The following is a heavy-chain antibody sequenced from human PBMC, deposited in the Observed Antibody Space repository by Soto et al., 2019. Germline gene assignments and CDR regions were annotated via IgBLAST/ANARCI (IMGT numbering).Heavy chain of an antibody. D-gene: IGHD3-3*01. CDR1: GFTFSSYG. CDR2: ISYDGSNK. Sequence: GGSLRLSCAASGFTFSSYGMHWVRQAPGKGLEWVAVISYDGSNKYYADSVKGRFTISRDNSKNTLYLQMNSLRAEDTAVYYCAKDGFNQRITIFGVVITPHMDVWGQGTTVTVSS. CDR3: AKDGFNQRITIFGVVITPHMDV. J-gene: IGHJ6*02. V-gene: IGHV3-30*18.